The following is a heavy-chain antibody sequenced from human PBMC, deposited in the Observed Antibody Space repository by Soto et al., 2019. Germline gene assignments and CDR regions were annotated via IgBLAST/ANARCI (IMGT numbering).Heavy chain of an antibody. D-gene: IGHD5-18*01. J-gene: IGHJ6*02. V-gene: IGHV4-59*01. CDR3: ARGVVDTTMDV. CDR2: IYFSGST. Sequence: SETLSLTCTVSGGSISSYYWSWLRQPPGKGLEWIGYIYFSGSTNYNPSLKSRLTISVDTSKNQFSLKLRSVTAADTAVYYCARGVVDTTMDVWGQGTTVTVSS. CDR1: GGSISSYY.